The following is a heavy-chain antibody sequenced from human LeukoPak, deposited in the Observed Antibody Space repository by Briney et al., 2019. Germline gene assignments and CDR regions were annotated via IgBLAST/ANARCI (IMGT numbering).Heavy chain of an antibody. CDR1: GYTFTSYY. V-gene: IGHV1-46*01. CDR3: ARAQYYDNSEDMVV. Sequence: ASVKVSCKASGYTFTSYYMHCVSQAPGQGLEWMGIIDPSGSSTSYAQKFQGRGTITRDMSTSTLYMELSSLRTEDTAVYYCARAQYYDNSEDMVVWGKGTTVTVSS. D-gene: IGHD3-9*01. J-gene: IGHJ6*03. CDR2: IDPSGSST.